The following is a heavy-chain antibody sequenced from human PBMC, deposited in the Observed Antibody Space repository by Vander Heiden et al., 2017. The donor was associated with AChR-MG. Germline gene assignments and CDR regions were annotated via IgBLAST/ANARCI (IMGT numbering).Heavy chain of an antibody. CDR1: GGTFSSYA. D-gene: IGHD3-3*01. J-gene: IGHJ6*02. CDR3: SGGLLSGYWSYYYGMDV. CDR2: IIPIFGTA. V-gene: IGHV1-69*01. Sequence: QVQLVQSGAEVKKPGSSVKVSCKASGGTFSSYAISWVRHAPGQGLEWMGGIIPIFGTANYAQKFQGRVTITADESTSTAYMEMSSLRSEDTAVYYCSGGLLSGYWSYYYGMDVWGQGTTVTVSS.